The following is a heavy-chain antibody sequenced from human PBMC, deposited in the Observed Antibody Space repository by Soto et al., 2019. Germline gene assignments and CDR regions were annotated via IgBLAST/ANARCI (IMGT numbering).Heavy chain of an antibody. CDR1: GFTFSSYW. CDR3: AREGKAMVTYYFDY. Sequence: GGSLRLSCAASGFTFSSYWMSWVRQAPGKGLEWVANIKQDGSEKYYVDSVKGRFTISRDNAKNSLYLQMNSLRAEDTAVYYCAREGKAMVTYYFDYWGQGTLVTVSS. J-gene: IGHJ4*02. V-gene: IGHV3-7*05. D-gene: IGHD5-18*01. CDR2: IKQDGSEK.